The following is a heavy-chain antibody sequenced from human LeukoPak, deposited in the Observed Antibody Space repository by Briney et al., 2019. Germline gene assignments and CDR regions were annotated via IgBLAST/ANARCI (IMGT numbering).Heavy chain of an antibody. Sequence: GASVKVSCKASGYIFTGYYVHWVRQAPGQGLEWMGWINPNSGGTNYAQKFQGRVTMTRDTSISTAYMELRSLRSDDTAVYYCARVGYDYYDSSGYYLRLYYFDYWGQGTLVTVSS. CDR2: INPNSGGT. CDR1: GYIFTGYY. CDR3: ARVGYDYYDSSGYYLRLYYFDY. D-gene: IGHD3-22*01. V-gene: IGHV1-2*02. J-gene: IGHJ4*02.